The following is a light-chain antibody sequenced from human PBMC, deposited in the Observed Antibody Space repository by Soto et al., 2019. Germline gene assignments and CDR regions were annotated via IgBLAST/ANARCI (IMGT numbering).Light chain of an antibody. CDR3: QQYGSSSIT. Sequence: EIVMTQSPATLSVCPGERATLSYRASQSVSSNLAWYQQKPGQAPRLLIYGASSRATGIPDRFSGSGSGTDFTLTISRLEPEDFAVYYCQQYGSSSITFGQGTRLDIK. J-gene: IGKJ5*01. V-gene: IGKV3-20*01. CDR1: QSVSSN. CDR2: GAS.